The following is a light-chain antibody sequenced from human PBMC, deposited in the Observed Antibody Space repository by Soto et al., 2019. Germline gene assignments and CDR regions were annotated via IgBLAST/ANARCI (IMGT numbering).Light chain of an antibody. CDR3: QQYGSTPRT. J-gene: IGKJ2*01. CDR2: GAS. V-gene: IGKV3-20*01. Sequence: EIVLTQSPGTLSLSPGERATLSCRASQSVRNSYLAWYQQKPGHPPRLLIDGASSRATGIPDRFNGSGSGADFTLTFRRLEPEDFAVYHCQQYGSTPRTFGQGTKLEIK. CDR1: QSVRNSY.